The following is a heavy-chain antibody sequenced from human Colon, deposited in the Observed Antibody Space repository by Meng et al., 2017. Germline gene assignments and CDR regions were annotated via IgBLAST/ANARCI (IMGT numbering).Heavy chain of an antibody. Sequence: QMWLVKSGAEVKKPGASGKVFCKASGYSLRGYNMHWVRQVPGQGLEWMGRINADSGGTNYAEKFQGRVTLTRDTSINTAYMEVTSLRSDDTAVYYCAKIHLGDSGLDYWGQGTLVTVSS. CDR2: INADSGGT. V-gene: IGHV1-2*06. CDR3: AKIHLGDSGLDY. CDR1: GYSLRGYN. D-gene: IGHD6-19*01. J-gene: IGHJ4*02.